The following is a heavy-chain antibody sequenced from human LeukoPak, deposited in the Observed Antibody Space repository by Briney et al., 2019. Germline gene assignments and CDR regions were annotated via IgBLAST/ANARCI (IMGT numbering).Heavy chain of an antibody. CDR1: GFTFSSYW. CDR2: ISGSGGST. J-gene: IGHJ4*02. V-gene: IGHV3-23*01. D-gene: IGHD3-22*01. CDR3: AKVSTYYYDSSGSPFAY. Sequence: GGSLRLSCAASGFTFSSYWMHWVRQAPGKGLVWVSAISGSGGSTYYADSVKGRFTISRDNSKNTLYLQMNSLRAEDTAVYYCAKVSTYYYDSSGSPFAYWGQGTLVTVSS.